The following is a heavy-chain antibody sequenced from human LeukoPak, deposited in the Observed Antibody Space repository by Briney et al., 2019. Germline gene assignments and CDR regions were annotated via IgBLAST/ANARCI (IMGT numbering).Heavy chain of an antibody. CDR2: INTNTGNP. V-gene: IGHV7-4-1*02. D-gene: IGHD3-10*01. CDR1: GYTFTSYA. Sequence: ASVKVSCKASGYTFTSYAMNWVRQAPGQGLEWMGWINTNTGNPTYAQGFTGRFVFSLDTSVSTAYLQISSLKAEDTAVYYCARCPESYYYGPHNFQHWGQGTLLTVSS. CDR3: ARCPESYYYGPHNFQH. J-gene: IGHJ1*01.